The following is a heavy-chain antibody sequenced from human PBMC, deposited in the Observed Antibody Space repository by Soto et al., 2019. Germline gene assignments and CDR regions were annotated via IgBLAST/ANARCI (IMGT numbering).Heavy chain of an antibody. CDR2: MNPNSGNT. J-gene: IGHJ5*02. CDR3: VRMASSGTLNWFDP. CDR1: ECTFMNYD. D-gene: IGHD1-1*01. V-gene: IGHV1-8*01. Sequence: GSVKVSCKASECTFMNYDISWVRQATGQGLEWMGWMNPNSGNTGYALKFQGRVSMTRNTSIYTVYLELSSLASDDTAVYYCVRMASSGTLNWFDPWGQGTLVTVSS.